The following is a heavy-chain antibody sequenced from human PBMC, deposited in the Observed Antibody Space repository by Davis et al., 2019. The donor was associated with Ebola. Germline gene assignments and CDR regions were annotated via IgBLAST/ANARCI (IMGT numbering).Heavy chain of an antibody. J-gene: IGHJ4*02. CDR3: ARLDWPGYSSGWRN. V-gene: IGHV5-51*01. D-gene: IGHD6-19*01. Sequence: GESLKISCRASGYSFTNHWIGWVRQKPGKGLEWMGIIYPGDSDTRYSPSFQGQVTISADKSISTAYLQWSSLKASDTAMYYCARLDWPGYSSGWRNWGQGTLVTVSS. CDR1: GYSFTNHW. CDR2: IYPGDSDT.